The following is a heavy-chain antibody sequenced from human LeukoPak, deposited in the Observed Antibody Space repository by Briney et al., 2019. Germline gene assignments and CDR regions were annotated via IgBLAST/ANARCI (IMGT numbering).Heavy chain of an antibody. CDR1: GFTVSSNY. J-gene: IGHJ6*02. Sequence: GGSLRLSCAASGFTVSSNYMSWVRQAPGKGLEWVSVIYSGGSTYYADSVKGRFTISRDNSKNTLYLQMNSLRAEDTAVYYCARVVTEPYYYYGMDVWGQGTTVTVSS. CDR2: IYSGGST. D-gene: IGHD1-14*01. V-gene: IGHV3-53*01. CDR3: ARVVTEPYYYYGMDV.